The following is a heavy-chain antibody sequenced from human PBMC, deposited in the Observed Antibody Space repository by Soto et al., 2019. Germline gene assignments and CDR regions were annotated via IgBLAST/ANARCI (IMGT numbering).Heavy chain of an antibody. Sequence: QVHLVQSGAEVKKPGASVKVSCKASGYPFTSYDMNWVRQATGQGLEWMGWANPNTENTVYAQKFQGRVTMTMDTSISPAYMALSSLTSEDTGVYYCARVVTAEAPWGQGTLVTVSS. V-gene: IGHV1-8*01. D-gene: IGHD2-21*02. CDR2: ANPNTENT. CDR1: GYPFTSYD. J-gene: IGHJ5*02. CDR3: ARVVTAEAP.